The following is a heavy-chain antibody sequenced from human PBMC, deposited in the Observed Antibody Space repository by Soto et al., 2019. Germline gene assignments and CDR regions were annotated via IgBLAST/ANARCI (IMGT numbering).Heavy chain of an antibody. Sequence: GSLRLSCAASGFTFSIYAMSWVRQAPGKGLEWVSAISGSGGSTYYADSVKGRFTISRDNSKNTLYLQMNSLRAEDTAVYYCAKXQERIMITFGGVIGLDYWGQGTLVTVSS. D-gene: IGHD3-16*02. CDR2: ISGSGGST. CDR1: GFTFSIYA. J-gene: IGHJ4*02. CDR3: AKXQERIMITFGGVIGLDY. V-gene: IGHV3-23*01.